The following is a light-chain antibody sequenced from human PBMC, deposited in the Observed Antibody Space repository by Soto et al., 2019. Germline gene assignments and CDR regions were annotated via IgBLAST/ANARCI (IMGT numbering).Light chain of an antibody. V-gene: IGKV2-30*01. CDR1: QSLVYSDGNAY. CDR2: NAF. J-gene: IGKJ2*01. CDR3: MQGTHWPPVT. Sequence: DVVMTQSPLSLPVTLGQPASISCRSSQSLVYSDGNAYLSWFRQRPGQSPRRLIYNAFNRDSGVPDRFSGSGSGTEFTLKISRVEAEDVGIYYCMQGTHWPPVTFGQGTKLEIK.